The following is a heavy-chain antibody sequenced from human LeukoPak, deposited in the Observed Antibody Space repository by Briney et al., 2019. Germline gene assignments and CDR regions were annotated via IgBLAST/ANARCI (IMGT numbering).Heavy chain of an antibody. J-gene: IGHJ5*02. CDR1: GGSISSYY. V-gene: IGHV4-4*07. CDR2: IYISGSGST. CDR3: ARRRRIQLWMVRGWFDP. Sequence: SETLSLTCTVSGGSISSYYWSWIRQPAGKGLEWIGRIYISGSGSTNYNPSLKSRVTMSVDTSKNQFSLKLSSVTAADTAVYYCARRRRIQLWMVRGWFDPWGQGTLVTVSS. D-gene: IGHD5-18*01.